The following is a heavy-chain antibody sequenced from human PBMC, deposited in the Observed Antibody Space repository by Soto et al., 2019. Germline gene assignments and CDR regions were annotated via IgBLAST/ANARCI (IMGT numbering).Heavy chain of an antibody. D-gene: IGHD5-18*01. CDR2: ISAYNGNT. J-gene: IGHJ4*02. Sequence: GASVKVSCKASGYTFTSYGISWVRQAPGQGLEWMGWISAYNGNTNYAQKLQGRVTMTTDASTSTAYMELRSLRSDDTAVYYCARGGLGKWIQLYFDYWGQGTLVTVSS. CDR3: ARGGLGKWIQLYFDY. CDR1: GYTFTSYG. V-gene: IGHV1-18*01.